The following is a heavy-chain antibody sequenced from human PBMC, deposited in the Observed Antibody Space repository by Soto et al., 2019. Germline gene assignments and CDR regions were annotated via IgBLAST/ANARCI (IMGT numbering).Heavy chain of an antibody. V-gene: IGHV3-9*01. J-gene: IGHJ4*02. D-gene: IGHD2-2*01. CDR2: ISWNSGSI. CDR3: AKDSSSSLLYFDS. CDR1: GFIFDDYA. Sequence: EVQLVESGGNLVQPGRSLRISCAASGFIFDDYAMHWVRQPPGKGLEWVSGISWNSGSIGYADSVKGRFTVSRDNAKKSLYLQMNSLRPEDTALYYCAKDSSSSLLYFDSWGQGTRVSVSS.